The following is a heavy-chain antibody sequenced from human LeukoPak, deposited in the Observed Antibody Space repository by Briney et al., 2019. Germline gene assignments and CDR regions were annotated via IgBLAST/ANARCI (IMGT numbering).Heavy chain of an antibody. CDR1: GYTFTSYG. V-gene: IGHV1-18*01. D-gene: IGHD6-19*01. CDR2: ISAYNGNT. CDR3: ARLVAGTFEVADRFDY. J-gene: IGHJ4*02. Sequence: RRASVKVSCKASGYTFTSYGISWVRQAPGQGLEWMGWISAYNGNTNYAQKLQGRVTMTTDTSTSTAYMELRSLRSDDTAVYYCARLVAGTFEVADRFDYWGQGTLVTVSS.